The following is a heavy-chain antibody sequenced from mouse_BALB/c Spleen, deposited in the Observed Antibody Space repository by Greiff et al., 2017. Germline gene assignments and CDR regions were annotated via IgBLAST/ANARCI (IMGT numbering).Heavy chain of an antibody. CDR2: ISYSGST. J-gene: IGHJ4*01. D-gene: IGHD2-14*01. CDR3: ARWGYDGYYAMDY. V-gene: IGHV3-2*02. CDR1: GYSITSDYA. Sequence: EVQLVESGPGLVKPSQSLSLTCTVTGYSITSDYAWNWIRQFPGNKLEWMGYISYSGSTSYNPSLKSRISITRDTSKNQFFLQLNSVTTEDTATYYCARWGYDGYYAMDYWGQGTSVTVSS.